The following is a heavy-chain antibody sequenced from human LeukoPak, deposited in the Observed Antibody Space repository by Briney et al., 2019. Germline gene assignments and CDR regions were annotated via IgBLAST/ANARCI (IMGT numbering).Heavy chain of an antibody. J-gene: IGHJ4*02. CDR2: ISSSSSYI. CDR1: EFTFSSYS. CDR3: AAGGDVEMATKKNIDY. Sequence: GGSLRLSCAASEFTFSSYSMNWVRQAPGKGLEWVSSISSSSSYIYYADSVKGRFTISRDNAKNSLYLQMNSLRAEDTAVYYCAAGGDVEMATKKNIDYWGQGTLVTVSS. D-gene: IGHD5-24*01. V-gene: IGHV3-21*01.